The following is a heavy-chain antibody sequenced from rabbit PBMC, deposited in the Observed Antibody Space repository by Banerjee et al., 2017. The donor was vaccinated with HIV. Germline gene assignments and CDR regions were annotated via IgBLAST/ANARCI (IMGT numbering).Heavy chain of an antibody. J-gene: IGHJ4*01. Sequence: QQLVESGGGLVKPGASLTLTCKASGFSFSSGYDMSWVRQAPGKGLEWIACIYTGSSDITYYASWAKGRFTISKTSSTTVTLQMTSLTDADTATYFCARDLAGVTGWNFGLWGPGTLVTVS. CDR3: ARDLAGVTGWNFGL. V-gene: IGHV1S40*01. CDR1: GFSFSSGYD. CDR2: IYTGSSDIT. D-gene: IGHD4-1*01.